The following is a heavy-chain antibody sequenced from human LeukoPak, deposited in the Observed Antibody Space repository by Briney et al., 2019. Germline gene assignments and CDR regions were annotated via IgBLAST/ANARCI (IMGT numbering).Heavy chain of an antibody. J-gene: IGHJ3*02. Sequence: GGSLRLSCAASGFTFSSYAMSWVRQAPGKGLEWVPAISGSGGSTYYADSVKGRFTISRDNSKNTLYLQMNSLRAEDTAVYYCAKTMVRGVTLVDAFDIWGQGTMVTVSS. CDR3: AKTMVRGVTLVDAFDI. V-gene: IGHV3-23*01. CDR2: ISGSGGST. CDR1: GFTFSSYA. D-gene: IGHD3-10*01.